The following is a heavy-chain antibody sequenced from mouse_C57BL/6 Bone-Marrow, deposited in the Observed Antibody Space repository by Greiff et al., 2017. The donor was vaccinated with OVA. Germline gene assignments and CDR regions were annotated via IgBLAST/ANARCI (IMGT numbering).Heavy chain of an antibody. Sequence: QVQLKESGPGLVAPSQSLSITCNVSGFSLTSYGVSWVRQPPGKGLEWMGVIWGDGSKNYNSALISRLSISKDNSKSQVFLKLNRLQTDDTATYYCAKPGDYDSAWFAYWGQGTLVTVSA. D-gene: IGHD2-4*01. V-gene: IGHV2-3*01. CDR2: IWGDGSK. J-gene: IGHJ3*01. CDR3: AKPGDYDSAWFAY. CDR1: GFSLTSYG.